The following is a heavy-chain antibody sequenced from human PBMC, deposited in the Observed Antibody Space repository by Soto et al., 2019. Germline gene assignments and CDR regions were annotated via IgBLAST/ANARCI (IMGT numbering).Heavy chain of an antibody. Sequence: GGSLRLSCAASGFTFSSHWMHWVRQGPGKGLVWVSRINSDGSSTSYADSVKGRFTISRDNAKSTLYLQMNSLRVEDTAVYYCARDRDYGVIEFDPWGRGTLVTVSS. CDR1: GFTFSSHW. D-gene: IGHD4-17*01. CDR3: ARDRDYGVIEFDP. J-gene: IGHJ5*02. CDR2: INSDGSST. V-gene: IGHV3-74*01.